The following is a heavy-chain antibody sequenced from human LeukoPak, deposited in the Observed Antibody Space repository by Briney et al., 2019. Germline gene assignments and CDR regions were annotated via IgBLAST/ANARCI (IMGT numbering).Heavy chain of an antibody. CDR1: GLTFSSYW. CDR2: IKQDGSEK. V-gene: IGHV3-7*01. CDR3: ARGGLRFDC. Sequence: GGSLRLSCAASGLTFSSYWMSWVRQAPGKGLEWVANIKQDGSEKYYVDSVKGRFTISRDNAKNSLYLQMNSLRAEDTAVYYCARGGLRFDCWGQGTLVTVSS. J-gene: IGHJ4*02. D-gene: IGHD4-17*01.